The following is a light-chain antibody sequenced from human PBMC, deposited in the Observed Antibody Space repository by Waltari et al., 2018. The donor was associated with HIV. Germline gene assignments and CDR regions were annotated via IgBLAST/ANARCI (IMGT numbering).Light chain of an antibody. CDR1: SSDIGAYNY. CDR2: DVG. V-gene: IGLV2-8*01. J-gene: IGLJ2*01. Sequence: QSALTQPPSASGSPGQSVTISCTGTSSDIGAYNYVSWFQQHPGKAPKLMVFDVGKRPSGVPYRFSGSKSGNTASLTVSGLQAEDEADYYCASHAGSKDVFCGGTKLTVL. CDR3: ASHAGSKDV.